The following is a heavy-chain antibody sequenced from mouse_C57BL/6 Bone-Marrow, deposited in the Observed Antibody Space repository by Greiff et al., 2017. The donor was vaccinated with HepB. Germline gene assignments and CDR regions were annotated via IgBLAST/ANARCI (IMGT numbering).Heavy chain of an antibody. CDR2: INPSSGYT. Sequence: VQLQQSGAELARPGASVKMSCKASGYTFTSYTMHWVNQRPGQGLEWIGYINPSSGYTKYNQKFKDKATLTADKSSSTAYMQLSSLTSEDSAVYYCARSYDGYYFYYAMDYWGQGTSVTVSS. CDR3: ARSYDGYYFYYAMDY. V-gene: IGHV1-4*01. D-gene: IGHD2-3*01. J-gene: IGHJ4*01. CDR1: GYTFTSYT.